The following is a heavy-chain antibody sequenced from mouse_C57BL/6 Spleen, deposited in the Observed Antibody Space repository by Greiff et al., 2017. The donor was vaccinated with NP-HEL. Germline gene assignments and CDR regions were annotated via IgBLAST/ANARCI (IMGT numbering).Heavy chain of an antibody. D-gene: IGHD1-1*01. J-gene: IGHJ4*01. CDR3: TRGSTTVVSYAMDY. CDR2: IDPETGGT. CDR1: GYTFTDYE. V-gene: IGHV1-15*01. Sequence: VKLQESGAELVRPGASVTLSCKASGYTFTDYEMHWVKQTPVHGLEWIGAIDPETGGTAYNQKFKGKAILTADKSSSTAYMELRSLTSEDSAVYYCTRGSTTVVSYAMDYWGQGTSVTVSS.